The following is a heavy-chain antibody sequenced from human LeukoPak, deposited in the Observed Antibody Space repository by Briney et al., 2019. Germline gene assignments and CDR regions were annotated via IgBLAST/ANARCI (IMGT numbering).Heavy chain of an antibody. D-gene: IGHD6-6*01. J-gene: IGHJ6*03. V-gene: IGHV4-34*01. CDR3: ARGRRGGGQLVRYYYYYYMDV. CDR1: GGSFSGYY. Sequence: SETLSLTCAVYGGSFSGYYWSWIRQPPGKGLEWIGEINHSGSTNYNPSLKSRVTISVDTSKNQFSLKLSSVTAADTAVYYGARGRRGGGQLVRYYYYYYMDVWGKGTTVTVSS. CDR2: INHSGST.